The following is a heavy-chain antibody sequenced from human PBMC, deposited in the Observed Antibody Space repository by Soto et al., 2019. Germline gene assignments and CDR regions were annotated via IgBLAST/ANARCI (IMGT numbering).Heavy chain of an antibody. J-gene: IGHJ3*02. Sequence: QVQLQESGPGLVKPSGTLSLTCAVSSGSISSSNWWSWVRQPPGKGLEWIGEIYHSGSTNYNPSLKSRVTISVDKAKNQFSRKLSSVTAADTAVYYCASENYDYIWGSYRDAFDIWGQGTMVTVSS. CDR3: ASENYDYIWGSYRDAFDI. V-gene: IGHV4-4*02. CDR1: SGSISSSNW. D-gene: IGHD3-16*01. CDR2: IYHSGST.